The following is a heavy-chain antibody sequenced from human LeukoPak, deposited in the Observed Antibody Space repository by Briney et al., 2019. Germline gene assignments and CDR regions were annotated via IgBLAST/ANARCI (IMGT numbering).Heavy chain of an antibody. V-gene: IGHV3-30*04. CDR1: GFTFSSYA. D-gene: IGHD3-9*01. J-gene: IGHJ4*02. Sequence: GRSLRLSCAASGFTFSSYAMHWVCQAPGKGLEWVAVISYDGSNKYYADSVKGRFTISRDNSKNTLYLQMNSLRAEDTAVYYCATGGGRYYDILTGINGGRWGYYFDYWGQGTLVTVSS. CDR3: ATGGGRYYDILTGINGGRWGYYFDY. CDR2: ISYDGSNK.